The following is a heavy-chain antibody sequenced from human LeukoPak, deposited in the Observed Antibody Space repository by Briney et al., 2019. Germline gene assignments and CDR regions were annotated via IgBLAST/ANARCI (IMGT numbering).Heavy chain of an antibody. CDR3: AKDRARYSSSWYGVSGFDY. V-gene: IGHV3-23*01. J-gene: IGHJ4*02. CDR1: GFTFSSYA. D-gene: IGHD6-13*01. Sequence: GGSLRLSCAASGFTFSSYAMSWVRQAPGKGLEWVSAISGSGGSTYYADSAKGRFTISRDNSKNTLYLQMNSQRAEDTAVYYCAKDRARYSSSWYGVSGFDYWGQGTLVTVSS. CDR2: ISGSGGST.